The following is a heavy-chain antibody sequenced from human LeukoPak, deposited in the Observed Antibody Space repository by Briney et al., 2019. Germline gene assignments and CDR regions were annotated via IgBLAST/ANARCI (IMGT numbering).Heavy chain of an antibody. Sequence: GGSLRLSCAASGFTFSSYSMNWVRQAPGKGLEWVSSISSSGTYIYYADSVKGRFTISRDDVKNSLFLQMNSLRAEDTAVYYCARGGSSWFYFAYWGQGSLVTVSS. CDR2: ISSSGTYI. D-gene: IGHD6-13*01. V-gene: IGHV3-21*06. CDR1: GFTFSSYS. J-gene: IGHJ4*02. CDR3: ARGGSSWFYFAY.